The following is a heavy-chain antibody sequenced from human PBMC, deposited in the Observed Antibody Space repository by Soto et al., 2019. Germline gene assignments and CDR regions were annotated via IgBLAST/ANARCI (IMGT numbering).Heavy chain of an antibody. Sequence: SETLSLTRAVYGGSFSGYYWSWIRQPPGKGLEWIGEINHSGSTNYNPSLKSRVTISVDTSKNQFSLKLSSVTAADTAVYYCARTPGPPEATRFDYWGQGTPVTVS. V-gene: IGHV4-34*01. D-gene: IGHD2-8*02. CDR3: ARTPGPPEATRFDY. CDR2: INHSGST. J-gene: IGHJ4*02. CDR1: GGSFSGYY.